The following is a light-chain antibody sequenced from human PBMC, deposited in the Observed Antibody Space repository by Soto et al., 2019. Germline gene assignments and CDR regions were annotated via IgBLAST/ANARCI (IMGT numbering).Light chain of an antibody. CDR2: DVS. CDR3: SSYRIRSPPDYV. CDR1: SSDVGGYNF. J-gene: IGLJ1*01. Sequence: QSVLTQPASVSGSPGQSITISCIGTSSDVGGYNFVSWYQQHQGEAPKLIIFDVSHRPSGISTRFSGSKSGNTASLTISGLQAEDEADYYCSSYRIRSPPDYVFGTGIKVTVL. V-gene: IGLV2-14*03.